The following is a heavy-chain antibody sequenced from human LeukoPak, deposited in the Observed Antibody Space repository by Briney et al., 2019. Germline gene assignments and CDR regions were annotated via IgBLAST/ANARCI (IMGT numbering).Heavy chain of an antibody. J-gene: IGHJ4*02. V-gene: IGHV4-39*01. CDR2: IYYSGST. D-gene: IGHD3-22*01. CDR3: ARRQSSGYSYYFDY. Sequence: SETLSLTCTVSGGSISSSSYYWGWIRQPPGKGLEWIGSIYYSGSTYYNPSLKSRVTISVDTPKNQFSLKLSSVTAADTAVYYCARRQSSGYSYYFDYWGQGTLVTVSS. CDR1: GGSISSSSYY.